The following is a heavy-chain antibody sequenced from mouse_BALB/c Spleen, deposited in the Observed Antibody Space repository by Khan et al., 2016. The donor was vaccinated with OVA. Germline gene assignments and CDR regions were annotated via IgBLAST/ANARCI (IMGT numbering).Heavy chain of an antibody. J-gene: IGHJ2*01. V-gene: IGHV3-2*02. Sequence: EVQLQESGPGLVKPSQSLSLTCTVTGYSITSGYGWNWIRQFPGNKLEWMGYISYSGSTNYNPSLKSRISTTRDTSKNQLFLQFNSLTTEDTATYYCARTARIKYWGQGTTLTVSS. CDR2: ISYSGST. D-gene: IGHD1-2*01. CDR1: GYSITSGYG. CDR3: ARTARIKY.